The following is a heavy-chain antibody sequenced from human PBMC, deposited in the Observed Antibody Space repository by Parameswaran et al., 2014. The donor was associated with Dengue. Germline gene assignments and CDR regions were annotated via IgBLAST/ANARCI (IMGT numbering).Heavy chain of an antibody. V-gene: IGHV4-59*01. Sequence: RWIRQPPGKGLEWIGYIYYSGSTNYNPSLKSRVTISVDTSKNQFSLKLSSVTAADTAVYYCARMGSYYSLKPDAFDIWGQGTMVTVSS. CDR2: IYYSGST. J-gene: IGHJ3*02. CDR3: ARMGSYYSLKPDAFDI. D-gene: IGHD3-10*01.